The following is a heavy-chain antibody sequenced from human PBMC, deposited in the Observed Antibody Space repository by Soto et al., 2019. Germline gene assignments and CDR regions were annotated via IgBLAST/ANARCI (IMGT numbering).Heavy chain of an antibody. CDR3: VGGGTRWLQSPFDY. Sequence: QVQLVQSGAEVKKPGASVKVSCRISGHTLTELSVHWVRQAPGKGLEWMGGFDPEDGEIIHAQKFQGRVTMTEDTSAASAYMEVSSLTSEDTAVYYCVGGGTRWLQSPFDYWGQGTLVTVSS. V-gene: IGHV1-24*01. CDR1: GHTLTELS. CDR2: FDPEDGEI. D-gene: IGHD3-16*01. J-gene: IGHJ4*02.